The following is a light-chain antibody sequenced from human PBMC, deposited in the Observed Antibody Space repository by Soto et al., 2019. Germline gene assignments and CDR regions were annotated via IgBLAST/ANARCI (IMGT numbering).Light chain of an antibody. CDR2: GNR. J-gene: IGLJ2*01. CDR1: SSNIGAGYD. Sequence: QSVLTQPPSVSGAPGQRVTISCTGRSSNIGAGYDVHWYQQLPGTAPKLVIYGNRNRPSGVPDRFSGSKSGTSASLAITGRQAEDEADYYCQSYDSSLSGSKVVFGGGTKLTVL. CDR3: QSYDSSLSGSKVV. V-gene: IGLV1-40*01.